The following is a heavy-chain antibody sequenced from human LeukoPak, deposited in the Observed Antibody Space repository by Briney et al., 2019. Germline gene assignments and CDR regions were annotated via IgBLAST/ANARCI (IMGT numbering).Heavy chain of an antibody. D-gene: IGHD2-2*01. CDR1: GGSISSGGYS. Sequence: SETLSLTCAVSGGSISSGGYSWSWIRQPPGKGLEWIGYIYHSGSTYYNPSLKSRVTISVDTSKNQFSLKLSSVTAADTAVYYCARHMPVDYWGQGTLVTVSS. V-gene: IGHV4-30-2*01. CDR2: IYHSGST. J-gene: IGHJ4*02. CDR3: ARHMPVDY.